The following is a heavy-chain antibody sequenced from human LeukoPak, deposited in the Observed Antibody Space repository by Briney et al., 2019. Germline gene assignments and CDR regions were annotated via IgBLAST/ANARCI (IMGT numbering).Heavy chain of an antibody. Sequence: GGSLRLSCGVSGFTFSTYGMHWVRQAPGKGLEWVAFIRYEGSNKYYADSVKGRFTISRDNSKNTLYLQMNSLRAEDTALYYCAKDGGTYFDYWGQGILVTVSS. D-gene: IGHD1-26*01. CDR2: IRYEGSNK. J-gene: IGHJ4*02. CDR1: GFTFSTYG. V-gene: IGHV3-30*02. CDR3: AKDGGTYFDY.